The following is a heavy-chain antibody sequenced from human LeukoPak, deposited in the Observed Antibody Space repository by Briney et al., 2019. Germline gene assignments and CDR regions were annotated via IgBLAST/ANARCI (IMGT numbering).Heavy chain of an antibody. J-gene: IGHJ3*02. CDR3: AKSWNYYDSSGDDALDI. D-gene: IGHD3-22*01. CDR1: GYTFTSYD. V-gene: IGHV1-8*03. Sequence: ASVKVSCKASGYTFTSYDINWVRQATGQGLEWMGWMNPNSGNTGYAQKFQGRVTITRNTSISTAYMELSSLRSEDTAVYYCAKSWNYYDSSGDDALDIWGQGTMVTVSS. CDR2: MNPNSGNT.